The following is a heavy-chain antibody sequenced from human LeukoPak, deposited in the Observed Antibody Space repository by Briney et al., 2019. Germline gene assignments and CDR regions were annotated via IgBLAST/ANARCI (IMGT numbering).Heavy chain of an antibody. V-gene: IGHV5-51*01. CDR2: IYPGDSDT. CDR1: GYSFTSYW. Sequence: GESLKISCKGSGYSFTSYWIGWVRQMPGKGLEWMGIIYPGDSDTRYSPSFQGQVTISADKSISTAYLQWSSLKASDTAMYYCARSGNSSSWTFHFDYWGQGTLVTVSS. J-gene: IGHJ4*02. CDR3: ARSGNSSSWTFHFDY. D-gene: IGHD6-13*01.